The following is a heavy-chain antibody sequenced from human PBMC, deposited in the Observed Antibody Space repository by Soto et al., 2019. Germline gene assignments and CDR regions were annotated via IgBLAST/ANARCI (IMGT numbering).Heavy chain of an antibody. J-gene: IGHJ1*01. CDR2: IYHSETT. V-gene: IGHV4-31*03. Sequence: SETLSLTCTVSGGSISSGAYYWSWIRQHPGIGLEWIGYIYHSETTNYNPSLKSRVTISVDTPKNQFSLKLKSVTAADTAVYFCARGGEAVPPAMPKEYFHHWGQGTLVTVSS. CDR3: ARGGEAVPPAMPKEYFHH. D-gene: IGHD2-2*01. CDR1: GGSISSGAYY.